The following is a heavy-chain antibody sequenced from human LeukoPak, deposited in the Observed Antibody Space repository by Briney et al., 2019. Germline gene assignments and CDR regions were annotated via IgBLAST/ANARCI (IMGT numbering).Heavy chain of an antibody. CDR3: ARDLGSSWYLEYFQH. Sequence: GRSLRLSCAASGFTFSSYAMHWVRQAPGKGLEWVAVISYDGSNKYYADSVKGRFTISRDNSKNTLYLQMNSLRAEDTAVYYCARDLGSSWYLEYFQHWGQGTLVTVSS. D-gene: IGHD6-13*01. CDR1: GFTFSSYA. CDR2: ISYDGSNK. J-gene: IGHJ1*01. V-gene: IGHV3-30-3*01.